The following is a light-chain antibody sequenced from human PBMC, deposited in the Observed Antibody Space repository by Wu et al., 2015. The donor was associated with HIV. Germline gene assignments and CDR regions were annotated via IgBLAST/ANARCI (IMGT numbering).Light chain of an antibody. CDR1: LNVRSK. V-gene: IGKV3D-15*01. Sequence: EIVVTQSPGTLSVSAGEDGTLSCEASLNVRSKIAWYQQKPGLPPRLLIYDASVRATGIPARFSGRGSGTEFTLTISSLQSEDFAVYYCQQYSRWLTFGQGTKVEIK. CDR3: QQYSRWLT. J-gene: IGKJ1*01. CDR2: DAS.